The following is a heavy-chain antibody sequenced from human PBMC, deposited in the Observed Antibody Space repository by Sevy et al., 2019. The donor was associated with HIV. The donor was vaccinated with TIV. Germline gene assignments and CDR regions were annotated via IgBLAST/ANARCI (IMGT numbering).Heavy chain of an antibody. D-gene: IGHD3-10*01. CDR2: IYHSGST. V-gene: IGHV4-38-2*01. CDR3: ARAYGSENWFDP. Sequence: SETLSLTCAVSGYSISSGYYWGWIRQPPGKGLEWIGSIYHSGSTYYNTSLKSRVTISVDTSKNQFSLKLSSVTAADTAVYYCARAYGSENWFDPWGQGTLVTVSS. J-gene: IGHJ5*02. CDR1: GYSISSGYY.